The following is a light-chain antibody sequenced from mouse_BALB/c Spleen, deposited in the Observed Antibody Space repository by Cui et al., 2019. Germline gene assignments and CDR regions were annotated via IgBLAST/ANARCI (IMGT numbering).Light chain of an antibody. Sequence: DIQMTQSPASLSASVGETVTITCRASGNINNYLAWYQQKQGKSPQLLVYNAKTLADGVPSRFSGSGSGTQYSLKINSLEPEDFGSYYCQQFWSTPFTFGSGTKLEIK. CDR1: GNINNY. CDR2: NAK. CDR3: QQFWSTPFT. V-gene: IGKV12-41*01. J-gene: IGKJ4*01.